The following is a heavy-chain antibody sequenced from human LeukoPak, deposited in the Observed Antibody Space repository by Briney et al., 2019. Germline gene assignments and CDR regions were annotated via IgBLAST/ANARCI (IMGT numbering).Heavy chain of an antibody. CDR2: ISAYNGNT. CDR1: GYTFTGYY. Sequence: GASVKVSCKASGYTFTGYYMHWVRQAPGQGLEWMGWISAYNGNTNYAQKLQGRVTMTTDTSTSTAYMELRSLRSDDTAVYYCATTTANAMGDYWGQGTLVTVSS. J-gene: IGHJ4*02. CDR3: ATTTANAMGDY. D-gene: IGHD5-18*01. V-gene: IGHV1-18*04.